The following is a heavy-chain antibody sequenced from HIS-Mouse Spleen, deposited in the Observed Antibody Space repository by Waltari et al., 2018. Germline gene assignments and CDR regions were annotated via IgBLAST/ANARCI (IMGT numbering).Heavy chain of an antibody. J-gene: IGHJ2*01. CDR2: IYYSGST. Sequence: QLQLQESGPGLVKPSETLSLTCTVPGGSISSSSSYWGWIRQPPGKGLDWIGSIYYSGSTYYNPSLKSRVTISVDTSKNQFSLKLSSVTAADTAVYYCAREIPYSSSWYDWYFDLWGRGTLVTVSS. CDR3: AREIPYSSSWYDWYFDL. D-gene: IGHD6-13*01. V-gene: IGHV4-39*07. CDR1: GGSISSSSSY.